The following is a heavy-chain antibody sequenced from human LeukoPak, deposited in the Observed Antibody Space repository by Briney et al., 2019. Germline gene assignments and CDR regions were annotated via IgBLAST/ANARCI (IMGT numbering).Heavy chain of an antibody. J-gene: IGHJ6*03. CDR3: ARDYRPFYSSSWAELYYYYYMDV. CDR2: ISSSGSTI. D-gene: IGHD6-13*01. CDR1: GFTFSSYE. Sequence: GGSLRLSCAASGFTFSSYEMNWVRQAPGKGLEWVSYISSSGSTIYYADSVKGRFTISRDNAKNSLYLQMNSLRAEDTAVYYCARDYRPFYSSSWAELYYYYYMDVWGKGTTVTISS. V-gene: IGHV3-48*03.